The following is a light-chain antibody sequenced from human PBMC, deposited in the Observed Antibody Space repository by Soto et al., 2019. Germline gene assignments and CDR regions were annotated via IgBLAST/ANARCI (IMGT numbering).Light chain of an antibody. J-gene: IGKJ5*01. CDR1: QGIRCY. Sequence: AIRMTQSPSSFSASTGDRVTITCRASQGIRCYLAWYQQKPGKAPKLLIYAPSTLQSGVPSRFSGSGSGTDFTLTISCLQSEDFATYYCQQYYSYPLAFGQGTRLEIK. CDR2: APS. CDR3: QQYYSYPLA. V-gene: IGKV1-8*01.